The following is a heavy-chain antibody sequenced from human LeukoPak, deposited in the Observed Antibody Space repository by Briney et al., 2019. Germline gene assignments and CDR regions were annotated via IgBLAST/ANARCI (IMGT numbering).Heavy chain of an antibody. Sequence: PSETLSLTCTVSGGSISSYYWSWIRQPPGKGLEWIGYIYYSGSTNYNPSLKSRVTISVDTYKDQFSLKLSSVTAADTAVYYCARQGDYYDSSGYYVYWGQGTLVTVSS. D-gene: IGHD3-22*01. J-gene: IGHJ4*02. CDR3: ARQGDYYDSSGYYVY. V-gene: IGHV4-59*08. CDR1: GGSISSYY. CDR2: IYYSGST.